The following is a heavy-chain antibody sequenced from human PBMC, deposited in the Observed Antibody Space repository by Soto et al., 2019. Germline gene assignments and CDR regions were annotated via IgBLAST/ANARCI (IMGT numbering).Heavy chain of an antibody. V-gene: IGHV3-74*01. CDR1: GFTFSSNW. Sequence: GGSLRLSCAAFGFTFSSNWMHWVRQVPGNGLVWVSRLNSDGSSTSYADSVKGRFTISRDNAKNTLYLQMNTLRAEDTAVYYCGKAVGWAPVDHWGQGTLVTVSS. CDR3: GKAVGWAPVDH. D-gene: IGHD1-26*01. CDR2: LNSDGSST. J-gene: IGHJ4*02.